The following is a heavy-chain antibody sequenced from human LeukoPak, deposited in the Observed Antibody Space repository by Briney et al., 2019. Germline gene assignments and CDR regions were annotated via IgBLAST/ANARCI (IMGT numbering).Heavy chain of an antibody. CDR2: IKQDGSEK. V-gene: IGHV3-7*01. Sequence: GGSLRLCCAGSGFTFSPYWMSWVRQAPGKGLEWVANIKQDGSEKYYVDSVKGRFAISRDNAKNSLYLQMNSLRAEDTAVYYCARDGDVSGYSDWGQGTPVTVSS. CDR1: GFTFSPYW. J-gene: IGHJ4*02. D-gene: IGHD3-22*01. CDR3: ARDGDVSGYSD.